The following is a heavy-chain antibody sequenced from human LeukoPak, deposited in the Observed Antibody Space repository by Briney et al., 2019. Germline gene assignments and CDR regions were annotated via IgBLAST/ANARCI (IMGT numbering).Heavy chain of an antibody. CDR1: GFTFSDYY. V-gene: IGHV3-11*01. Sequence: GGSLRLSCAASGFTFSDYYMSWIRQAPGKGLEWVSYISSSGSTIYYADSVKGRFTISRDNAKNSLYLQMNSLRAEDTALYYCAKDIIAGDYGDFNYFDYWGQGTLVTVSS. J-gene: IGHJ4*02. D-gene: IGHD4-17*01. CDR3: AKDIIAGDYGDFNYFDY. CDR2: ISSSGSTI.